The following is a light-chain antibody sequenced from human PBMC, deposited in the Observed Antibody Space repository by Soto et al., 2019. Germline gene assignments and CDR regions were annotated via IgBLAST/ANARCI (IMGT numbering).Light chain of an antibody. CDR1: QTISSW. CDR2: KAS. J-gene: IGKJ4*01. Sequence: DIQMTQSPSTLSGSVGDRVTITCRASQTISSWLAWYQQKPGKAPKLLIYKASTLKSGVPSRFSGSGSGTDFTLTISSLQPDDFATYYCQQYGSNSLTFGGGTKVDIK. V-gene: IGKV1-5*03. CDR3: QQYGSNSLT.